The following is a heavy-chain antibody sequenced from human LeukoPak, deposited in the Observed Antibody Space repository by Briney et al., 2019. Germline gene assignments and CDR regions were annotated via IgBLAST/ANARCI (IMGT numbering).Heavy chain of an antibody. J-gene: IGHJ6*02. V-gene: IGHV3-30-3*01. CDR3: ARDVATAEVGGYYYGMDV. Sequence: GGSLRLSCAASGFTFSSYAMHWVRQAPGKGLEWVAVISYDGSNKYYADSVKGRFTISRDNSKNTLCLQMNSLRAEDTAVYYCARDVATAEVGGYYYGMDVWGQGTTVTVSS. CDR1: GFTFSSYA. D-gene: IGHD6-13*01. CDR2: ISYDGSNK.